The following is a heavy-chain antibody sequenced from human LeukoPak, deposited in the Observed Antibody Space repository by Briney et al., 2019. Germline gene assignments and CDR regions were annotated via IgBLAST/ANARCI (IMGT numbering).Heavy chain of an antibody. CDR2: IYYSGST. CDR1: GGSISSGGYY. CDR3: ARAPYGSIDY. Sequence: SQTLSLTCTVSGGSISSGGYYWSWIRQHPGKGLEWIGHIYYSGSTYYNPSLKSRVTISVDTSKNQFSLKLSSVTAADTAVYYCARAPYGSIDYWGQGTLVTVSS. V-gene: IGHV4-31*03. J-gene: IGHJ4*02. D-gene: IGHD3-10*01.